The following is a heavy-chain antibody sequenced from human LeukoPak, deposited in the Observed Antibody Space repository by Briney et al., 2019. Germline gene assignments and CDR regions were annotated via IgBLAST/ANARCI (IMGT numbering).Heavy chain of an antibody. CDR3: ARDRVGATLYFDY. D-gene: IGHD1-26*01. CDR1: GFSFSDYG. J-gene: IGHJ4*02. Sequence: GGTLRLSCAGSGFSFSDYGMSWVRQPPGKGLEWVSGLSYRGDSTYYADSVKGRFTISRDNSKNTLYLQMNSLRAEDTAVYYCARDRVGATLYFDYWGQGTLVTVFS. CDR2: LSYRGDST. V-gene: IGHV3-23*01.